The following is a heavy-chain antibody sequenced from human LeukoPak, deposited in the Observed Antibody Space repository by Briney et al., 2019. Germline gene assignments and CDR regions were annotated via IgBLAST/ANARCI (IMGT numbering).Heavy chain of an antibody. V-gene: IGHV3-7*03. D-gene: IGHD3-22*01. CDR2: IKQGGGEN. J-gene: IGHJ4*02. Sequence: PGGSLRLSCAASGFTFSNYWMSWVRQAPGKGLEWVANIKQGGGENYYVDSVKGRFTISRDNAKNLLYLQMNGLSAEDTALYYCAKGPSYYYDESGYYYKLESWGQGTLVTVSS. CDR3: AKGPSYYYDESGYYYKLES. CDR1: GFTFSNYW.